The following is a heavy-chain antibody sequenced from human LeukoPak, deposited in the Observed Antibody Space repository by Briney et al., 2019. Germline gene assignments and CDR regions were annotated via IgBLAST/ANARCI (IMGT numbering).Heavy chain of an antibody. CDR2: ISSSSSYI. D-gene: IGHD2-21*02. CDR3: ARVEVVTGLEEYFDL. CDR1: GFTFSSYS. J-gene: IGHJ2*01. V-gene: IGHV3-21*01. Sequence: PGGSLRLSCAASGFTFSSYSMNWVRQAPGKGLEWVSSISSSSSYIYYADSVKGLFTISTDNAKNSLYLQLNSMRAEDTAVYYCARVEVVTGLEEYFDLWGRGTLVTVSS.